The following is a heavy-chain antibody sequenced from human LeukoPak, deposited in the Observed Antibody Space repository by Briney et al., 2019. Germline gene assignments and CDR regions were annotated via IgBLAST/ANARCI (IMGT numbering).Heavy chain of an antibody. Sequence: SETLSLTCAVSGGSVSSNIYYWNWIRQPPGKGLEWIGYIYYSGSTNYNPSLKSRVTISVDTSKNQFSLKLTSLTAADTAVYYCAREDSSGYLGYWGQGTLVTVSS. V-gene: IGHV4-61*01. J-gene: IGHJ4*02. D-gene: IGHD3-22*01. CDR1: GGSVSSNIYY. CDR3: AREDSSGYLGY. CDR2: IYYSGST.